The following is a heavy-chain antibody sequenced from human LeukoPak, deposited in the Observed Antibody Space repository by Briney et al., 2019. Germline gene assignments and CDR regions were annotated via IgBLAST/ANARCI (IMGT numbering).Heavy chain of an antibody. Sequence: PGGSLRLSCAASGFTFSSYAMLWVRQAPGKGLEWVAVISYDGSNKYYADSVKGRLTISRDNSKNTLYLQMNSLRAEDTAVYYCARDRGIAAAGTFDYWGQGTLVTVSS. J-gene: IGHJ4*02. D-gene: IGHD6-13*01. CDR1: GFTFSSYA. CDR2: ISYDGSNK. V-gene: IGHV3-30-3*01. CDR3: ARDRGIAAAGTFDY.